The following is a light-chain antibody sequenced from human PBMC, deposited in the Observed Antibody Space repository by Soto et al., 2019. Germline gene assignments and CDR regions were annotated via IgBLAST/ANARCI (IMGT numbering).Light chain of an antibody. CDR1: SGHSSYA. V-gene: IGLV4-69*01. CDR3: QTWDTGIRV. CDR2: LNSDGSH. J-gene: IGLJ2*01. Sequence: QPVLTQSPSASASLGASVKLTCTLSSGHSSYAIAWHQQQPEKGPRYLMSLNSDGSHTKGDGIPDRFSGSSSGAERYLTISSLRSEDEADYYCQTWDTGIRVFGGGTKDRP.